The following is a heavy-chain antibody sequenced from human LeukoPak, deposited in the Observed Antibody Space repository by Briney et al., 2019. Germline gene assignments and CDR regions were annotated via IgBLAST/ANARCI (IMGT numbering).Heavy chain of an antibody. CDR2: IYPGDSDT. Sequence: PGESLKISCKGSGYSFTSYWIGRVRQMPGKGLEWMGIIYPGDSDTRYSPSFQGQVTISADKSISTAYLQWSSLKASDTAMYYCATHSGDCSSTSCPFDYWGQGTLVTVSS. CDR1: GYSFTSYW. J-gene: IGHJ4*02. D-gene: IGHD2-2*01. V-gene: IGHV5-51*01. CDR3: ATHSGDCSSTSCPFDY.